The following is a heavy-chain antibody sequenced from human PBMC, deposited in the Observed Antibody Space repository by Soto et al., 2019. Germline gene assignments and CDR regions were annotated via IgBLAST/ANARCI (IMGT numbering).Heavy chain of an antibody. Sequence: ASVKVSCKASGYTSTSYAMHWVRQAPGQRLEWMGWINAGNGNTKYSQKFQGRVTITRDTSASTAYMELSSLRSEDTAVYYCARPPICSGGSCYLEYFQHWGQGTLVTVSS. CDR1: GYTSTSYA. CDR2: INAGNGNT. D-gene: IGHD2-15*01. CDR3: ARPPICSGGSCYLEYFQH. J-gene: IGHJ1*01. V-gene: IGHV1-3*01.